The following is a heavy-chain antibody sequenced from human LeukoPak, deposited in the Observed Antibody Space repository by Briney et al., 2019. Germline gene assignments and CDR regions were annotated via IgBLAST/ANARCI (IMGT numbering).Heavy chain of an antibody. CDR2: IYTSGST. J-gene: IGHJ5*02. V-gene: IGHV4-4*09. CDR1: GGSFSGYY. CDR3: ARQLDYDSSGYWFSGFDH. Sequence: SETLSLTCAVYGGSFSGYYWSWIRQPPGKGLEWIGYIYTSGSTNYNPSLKSRVTISVDTSKNQFSLKLSSVTAADTAVYYCARQLDYDSSGYWFSGFDHWGQGTLVTVSS. D-gene: IGHD3-22*01.